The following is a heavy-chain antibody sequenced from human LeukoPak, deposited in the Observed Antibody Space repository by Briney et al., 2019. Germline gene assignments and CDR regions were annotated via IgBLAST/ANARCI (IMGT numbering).Heavy chain of an antibody. J-gene: IGHJ6*03. Sequence: ASVKVSCKVSGYTFTSYGISWVRQAPGQGLEWMGWISAYNGNTNYAQKLQGRVTMTTDTSTSTAYMELRSLRSDDTAVYYCARDCSSTRGRCYYYMDVWGKGTTVTVSS. V-gene: IGHV1-18*01. CDR2: ISAYNGNT. D-gene: IGHD2-2*01. CDR1: GYTFTSYG. CDR3: ARDCSSTRGRCYYYMDV.